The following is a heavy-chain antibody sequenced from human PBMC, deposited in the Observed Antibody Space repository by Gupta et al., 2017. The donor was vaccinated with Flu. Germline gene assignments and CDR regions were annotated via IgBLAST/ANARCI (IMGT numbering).Heavy chain of an antibody. CDR2: IGTAGDT. V-gene: IGHV3-13*01. J-gene: IGHJ2*01. D-gene: IGHD6-13*01. Sequence: RQATGKGLEWVSAIGTAGDTYYPGSVKGRFTISRENAKNSLYLQMNSLRAGDTAVYYCARDTTAAGRYWYFDLWGRGTLVTVSS. CDR3: ARDTTAAGRYWYFDL.